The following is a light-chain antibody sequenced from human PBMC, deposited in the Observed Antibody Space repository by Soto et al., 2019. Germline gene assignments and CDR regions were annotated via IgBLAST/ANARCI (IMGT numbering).Light chain of an antibody. CDR3: SSYTASLTVV. CDR1: SSDVGGYNY. Sequence: QSALTQPPSASGSPGQSITISCTGTSSDVGGYNYVSWYQQHPDKAPKLIIFEVSNRPSGVSNRFSGSKSGNTASLTISGLQAEDEADYHCSSYTASLTVVFGGGTKLTVL. V-gene: IGLV2-14*01. CDR2: EVS. J-gene: IGLJ2*01.